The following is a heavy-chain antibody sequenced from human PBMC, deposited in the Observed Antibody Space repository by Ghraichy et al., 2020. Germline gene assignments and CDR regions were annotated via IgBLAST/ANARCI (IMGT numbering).Heavy chain of an antibody. CDR2: IFHRGST. J-gene: IGHJ4*02. D-gene: IGHD5-18*01. Sequence: SETLSLTCTVSGGSISSSIYYWGWLRQPPGKRLEWIGSIFHRGSTYYSPSLQSRVTISVDTSKNQFSLRQSPVTAADTAVYYCARLAMAGRDIDYWGQGILVIVSS. V-gene: IGHV4-39*01. CDR3: ARLAMAGRDIDY. CDR1: GGSISSSIYY.